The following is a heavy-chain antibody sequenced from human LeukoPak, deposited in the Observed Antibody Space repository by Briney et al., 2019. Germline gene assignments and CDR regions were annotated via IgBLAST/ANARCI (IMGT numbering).Heavy chain of an antibody. CDR3: ARDPLLGYCSSTSCYEHYYYYGMDV. CDR1: GFTFSSYC. V-gene: IGHV3-7*03. D-gene: IGHD2-2*01. Sequence: GGSLRLSCAASGFTFSSYCMSWVRQAPGKGLEGVANINQDGSEKYYVDSVKGRFTISRDNAKNSLYLQMNSLRAEDTAVYYCARDPLLGYCSSTSCYEHYYYYGMDVWGKGTTVTVSS. CDR2: INQDGSEK. J-gene: IGHJ6*04.